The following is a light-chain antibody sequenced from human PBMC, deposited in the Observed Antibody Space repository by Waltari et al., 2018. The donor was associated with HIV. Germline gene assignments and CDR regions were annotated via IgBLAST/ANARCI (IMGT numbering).Light chain of an antibody. V-gene: IGLV7-46*01. CDR1: TGAVTRGHS. CDR2: DTS. CDR3: LLSYSGAHWV. Sequence: QAVVTQEPSLTVSPGGTVTRTRGSSTGAVTRGHSAYWFQQKPGQAPRTLIYDTSNKHSWTPARFSGSLLGGKAALTLSGAQPEDESEYYCLLSYSGAHWVFGGGTKLTVL. J-gene: IGLJ3*02.